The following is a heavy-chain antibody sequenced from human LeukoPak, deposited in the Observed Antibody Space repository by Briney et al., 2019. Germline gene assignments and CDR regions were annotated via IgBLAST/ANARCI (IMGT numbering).Heavy chain of an antibody. V-gene: IGHV4-59*11. CDR3: ARARQQLLYYYYYMDV. CDR1: GGSISSHY. CDR2: IYYSGST. Sequence: SETLSLTCTVSGGSISSHYWSWIRQPPGKGLEWIGYIYYSGSTNYNPSLKSRVTISVDTSKNQFSLKLSSVTAADTAVYYCARARQQLLYYYYYMDVWGKGITVTVSS. D-gene: IGHD6-13*01. J-gene: IGHJ6*03.